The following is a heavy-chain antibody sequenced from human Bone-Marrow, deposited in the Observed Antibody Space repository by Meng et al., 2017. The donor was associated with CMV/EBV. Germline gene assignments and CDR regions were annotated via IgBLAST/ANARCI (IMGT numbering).Heavy chain of an antibody. CDR3: AKGRLYSSSWRIFDP. Sequence: GESLKISCAASGFTVDDYAMHWVRQAPGKGLEWVSLISWDGGSTYYADSVKGRFTISRDNSKNSLYLQMNSLRAEDTALYYCAKGRLYSSSWRIFDPLGQGTLVTVSS. V-gene: IGHV3-43D*03. CDR1: GFTVDDYA. D-gene: IGHD6-13*01. CDR2: ISWDGGST. J-gene: IGHJ5*01.